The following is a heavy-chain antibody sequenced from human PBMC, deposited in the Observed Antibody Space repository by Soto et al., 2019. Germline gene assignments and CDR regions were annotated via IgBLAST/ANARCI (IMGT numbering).Heavy chain of an antibody. J-gene: IGHJ4*02. V-gene: IGHV3-74*01. Sequence: EVQLVESGGGLVQPGGSLRPSCAASGFTFSNYWMHWVRQAPGKGLAWVARIDHDGSTDYAGSVRGRFTVSRDNAESMLYLQMNSLRDDDTALYYCVRDSHGDYWGQGTLVTVSS. CDR1: GFTFSNYW. CDR2: IDHDGST. CDR3: VRDSHGDY.